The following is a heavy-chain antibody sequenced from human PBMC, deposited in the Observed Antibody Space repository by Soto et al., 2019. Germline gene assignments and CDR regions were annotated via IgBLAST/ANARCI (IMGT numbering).Heavy chain of an antibody. V-gene: IGHV3-74*03. Sequence: EVQLVESGGGLVQPGGSLRLSCAASAFTLSDNWIHWVRRAPGKGLVWVSRINNDGSSVTYADSVKGRFTLSRDNAKNTWFLQMDSLRVEDTAMYYCVRAPEQRPFDYWGQGTLVTVSS. CDR1: AFTLSDNW. D-gene: IGHD6-25*01. CDR3: VRAPEQRPFDY. CDR2: INNDGSSV. J-gene: IGHJ4*02.